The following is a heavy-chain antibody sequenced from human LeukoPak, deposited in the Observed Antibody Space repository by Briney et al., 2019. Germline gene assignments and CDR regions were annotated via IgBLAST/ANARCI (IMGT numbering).Heavy chain of an antibody. CDR2: ISGSGGST. CDR3: AKDRGCSSTSCYGFGDY. Sequence: GGSLRLSCAASGFTFSGYAMSWVRQAPGKGLEWVSAISGSGGSTYYADSVKGRFTISRDNSKNTLYLQMNSLRAEDTAVYYCAKDRGCSSTSCYGFGDYWGQGTLVTVSS. D-gene: IGHD2-2*01. V-gene: IGHV3-23*01. CDR1: GFTFSGYA. J-gene: IGHJ4*02.